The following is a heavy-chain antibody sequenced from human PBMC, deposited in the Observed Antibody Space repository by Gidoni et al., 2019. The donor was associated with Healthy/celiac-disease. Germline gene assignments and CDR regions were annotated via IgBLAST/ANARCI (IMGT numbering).Heavy chain of an antibody. D-gene: IGHD5-18*01. CDR1: GGSISSYY. V-gene: IGHV4-59*01. CDR2: IYYSGST. CDR3: ARTKGGYISGNFDY. J-gene: IGHJ4*02. Sequence: QVQLQASGPGLVKPSETLSLTCTVSGGSISSYYWSWIRQPPGKGLVWIGYIYYSGSTNYNPSLKSRVTISVDTSKNQFSLKLSSVTAADTAVYYCARTKGGYISGNFDYWGQGTLVTVSS.